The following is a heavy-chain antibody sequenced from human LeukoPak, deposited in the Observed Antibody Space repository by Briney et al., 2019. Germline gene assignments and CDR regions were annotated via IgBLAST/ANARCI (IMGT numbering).Heavy chain of an antibody. J-gene: IGHJ5*02. CDR3: ATGFAP. Sequence: GGSLRLSCAASGRTFTTAWMSWVRQAPGKGLEWVARIKGKSDGGTIDYAASVKGRFTISRDDSKNTLYLQMNSVKTEDTAVYYCATGFAPWGQGTLVTVSS. CDR1: GRTFTTAW. CDR2: IKGKSDGGTI. V-gene: IGHV3-15*05.